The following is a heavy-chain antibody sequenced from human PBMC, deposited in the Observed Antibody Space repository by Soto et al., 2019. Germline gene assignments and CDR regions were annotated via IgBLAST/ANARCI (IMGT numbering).Heavy chain of an antibody. CDR3: AKDRNYPRDQFHY. D-gene: IGHD1-7*01. J-gene: IGHJ4*02. CDR2: ISANGQGI. CDR1: GFTFSTYA. Sequence: GGSLRLSCAASGFTFSTYALSWFRQAPGKGLEWVSAISANGQGIYYADSVRGRFTIPRDNSKNTIFLHMDSLRAEDTAVYYCAKDRNYPRDQFHYWGQGTLVTVSS. V-gene: IGHV3-23*01.